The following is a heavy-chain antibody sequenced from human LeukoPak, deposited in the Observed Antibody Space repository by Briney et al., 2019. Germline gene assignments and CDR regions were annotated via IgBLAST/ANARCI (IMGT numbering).Heavy chain of an antibody. CDR1: GGSISSGDYY. CDR2: IYYSGST. CDR3: ARVGSSTSFESDY. Sequence: SETLSLTCTVSGGSISSGDYYWRWIRQPPGKGLEWIGYIYYSGSTYYNPSLKSRVTISVDTSKNQFSLKLSSVTAADTAVYYCARVGSSTSFESDYWGQGTLVTVSS. J-gene: IGHJ4*02. V-gene: IGHV4-30-4*01. D-gene: IGHD2-2*01.